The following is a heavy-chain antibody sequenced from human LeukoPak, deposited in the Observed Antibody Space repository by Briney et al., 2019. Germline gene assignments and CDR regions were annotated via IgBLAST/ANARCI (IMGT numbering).Heavy chain of an antibody. CDR2: IYYSGST. CDR1: GGSISSYC. V-gene: IGHV4-59*01. D-gene: IGHD2-21*02. J-gene: IGHJ3*02. Sequence: SETLSLTCTVSGGSISSYCWSWIRQHPGNGLEWIGYIYYSGSTNYNPSLKSRVTISVDTSKNQFSLKLSSVTAPDTALFYCASLTASDAFDIWGQGTMVTVSS. CDR3: ASLTASDAFDI.